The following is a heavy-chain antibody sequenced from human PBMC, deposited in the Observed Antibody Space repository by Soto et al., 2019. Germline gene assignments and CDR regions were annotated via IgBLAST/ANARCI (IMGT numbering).Heavy chain of an antibody. CDR1: GDTFSSYG. V-gene: IGHV1-69*13. D-gene: IGHD6-13*01. Sequence: ASVKVSCKASGDTFSSYGISWVRQAPGQGLEFMGGIIPKFGTTNYAQKFRGRVTITADESTSTAYMEVSSLRSEDTAVYYCARASGRSWYNWFDPWGQGTLVTVSS. J-gene: IGHJ5*02. CDR2: IIPKFGTT. CDR3: ARASGRSWYNWFDP.